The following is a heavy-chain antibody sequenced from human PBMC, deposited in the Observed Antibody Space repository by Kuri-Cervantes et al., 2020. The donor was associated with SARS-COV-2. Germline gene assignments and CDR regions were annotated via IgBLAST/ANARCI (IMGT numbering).Heavy chain of an antibody. CDR2: ISGSGAVT. D-gene: IGHD1-26*01. J-gene: IGHJ4*02. V-gene: IGHV3-23*01. CDR1: GFTFSIYA. CDR3: LRVFSSGSLIDY. Sequence: GGSLRLSCAASGFTFSIYAMSWVRQAPGKGLEWVAGISGSGAVTYYTDSLKGRFTISRDNAKNSLYLQMNSPRAEDTAVYYCLRVFSSGSLIDYWGQGTLVTVSS.